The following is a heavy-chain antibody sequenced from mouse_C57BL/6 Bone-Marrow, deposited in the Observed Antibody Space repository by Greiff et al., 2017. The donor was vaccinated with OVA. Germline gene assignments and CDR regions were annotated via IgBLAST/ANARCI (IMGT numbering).Heavy chain of an antibody. CDR1: GNAFSSSW. CDR3: AREYGSSSAWVAY. V-gene: IGHV1-82*01. CDR2: IYPGDGDT. D-gene: IGHD1-1*01. J-gene: IGHJ3*01. Sequence: VQLQQSGPELVKPGASVKISCKASGNAFSSSWMNWVKQRPGKGLEWIGRIYPGDGDTNYNGKFKGKATLTADKSSSTAYMQHSSLTSEDTAVYFCAREYGSSSAWVAYWGQGTLVTVSA.